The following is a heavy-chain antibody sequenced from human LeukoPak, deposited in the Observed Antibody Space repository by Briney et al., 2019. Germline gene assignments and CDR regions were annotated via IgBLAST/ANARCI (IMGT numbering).Heavy chain of an antibody. CDR1: GYTLTSYG. Sequence: ASVKVSCKASGYTLTSYGISWVRQAPGQGLEWMGWISAYNGNTNYAQKLQGRVTMTTDTSTSTAYMELRSLRSDDTAVYYCARDVSSMVRGNGTGDYWGQGTLVTVSS. CDR2: ISAYNGNT. D-gene: IGHD3-10*01. J-gene: IGHJ4*02. CDR3: ARDVSSMVRGNGTGDY. V-gene: IGHV1-18*01.